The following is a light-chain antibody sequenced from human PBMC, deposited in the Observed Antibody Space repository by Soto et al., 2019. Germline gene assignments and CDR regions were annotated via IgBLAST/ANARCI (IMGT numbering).Light chain of an antibody. CDR2: AAF. V-gene: IGKV1-9*01. CDR1: QGIGTY. CDR3: QQVNSYPQT. Sequence: IQLTQSPSSLSASVGDRFTISCLASQGIGTYLAWYQQKPGKAPKLLIYAAFTLHSGVPARFSGSRSGTDFTLTISSLQPEDFATYYCQQVNSYPQTFGQGTRLEI. J-gene: IGKJ5*01.